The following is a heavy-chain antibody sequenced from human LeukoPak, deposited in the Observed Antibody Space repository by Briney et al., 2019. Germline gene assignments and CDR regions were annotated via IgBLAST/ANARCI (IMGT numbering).Heavy chain of an antibody. CDR1: GGSFSGYY. CDR2: INHSGST. Sequence: SETLSLTCAVYGGSFSGYYRSWIRQPPGKGLEWIGEINHSGSTNYNPSLKSRVTISVDTSKNQFSLKLSSVTAADTAVHYCARNFLRRNWDWLDPWGQGTLVTVSS. CDR3: ARNFLRRNWDWLDP. D-gene: IGHD5-12*01. J-gene: IGHJ5*02. V-gene: IGHV4-34*01.